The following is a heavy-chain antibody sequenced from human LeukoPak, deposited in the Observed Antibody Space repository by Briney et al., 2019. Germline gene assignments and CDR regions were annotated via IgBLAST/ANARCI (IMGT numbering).Heavy chain of an antibody. D-gene: IGHD6-13*01. J-gene: IGHJ4*02. CDR3: AKTRPLDSSSWSHGDY. Sequence: GGSLRLSCAASGFTFSSYSMNWVRQAPGKGLEWVSAISGSGNSTYYGDSVKGRFTISRDNSKNTLYLQMNSLRAEDTAVYYCAKTRPLDSSSWSHGDYWGQGTLVTVSS. CDR2: ISGSGNST. CDR1: GFTFSSYS. V-gene: IGHV3-23*01.